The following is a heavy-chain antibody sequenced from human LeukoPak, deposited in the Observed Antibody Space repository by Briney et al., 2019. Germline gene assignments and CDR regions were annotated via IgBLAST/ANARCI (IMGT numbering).Heavy chain of an antibody. D-gene: IGHD7-27*01. V-gene: IGHV3-23*01. CDR1: GFTFSTYT. Sequence: GGSLRLSCAASGFTFSTYTTYWVRHPPGKSLEWVSIIGNNGGGIHYADSVKGRFTISRDNFKNALYLQMNSLRVEDTAVYYCAIDPNWGTHSWGQGVLVTVSS. CDR3: AIDPNWGTHS. J-gene: IGHJ4*02. CDR2: IGNNGGGI.